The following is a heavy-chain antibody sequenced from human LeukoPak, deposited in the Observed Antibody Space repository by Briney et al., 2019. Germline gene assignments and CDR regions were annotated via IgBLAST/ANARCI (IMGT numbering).Heavy chain of an antibody. V-gene: IGHV4-30-4*01. CDR1: GGSISSGDYY. Sequence: SETLSLTCTVSGGSISSGDYYWTWIRQPPGKGLEWIGYIYYSGSTYYNPSLKSRLTISLDTSKNQFSLRLSSVTASDTAVYYCARYYCSAANCPGIDYWGQGTLVTVSS. CDR2: IYYSGST. J-gene: IGHJ4*02. D-gene: IGHD2-15*01. CDR3: ARYYCSAANCPGIDY.